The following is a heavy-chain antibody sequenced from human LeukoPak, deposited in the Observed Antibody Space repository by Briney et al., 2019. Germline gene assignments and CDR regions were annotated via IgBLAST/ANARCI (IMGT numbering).Heavy chain of an antibody. Sequence: SETLSLTCTGSGGSINNYYWSWIRLPPGKGLEWIGHIYHSGITSYNPSLKSRVTISVDTSKNHFSLKLTSVNAADTAVYYCARYSNTAARFLDYWGQGTVVTVSS. CDR2: IYHSGIT. J-gene: IGHJ4*02. V-gene: IGHV4-59*13. CDR3: ARYSNTAARFLDY. CDR1: GGSINNYY. D-gene: IGHD2-2*01.